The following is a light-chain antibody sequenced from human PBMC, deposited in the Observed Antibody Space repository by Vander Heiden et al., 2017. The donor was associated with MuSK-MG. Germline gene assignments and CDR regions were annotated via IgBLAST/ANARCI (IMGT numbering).Light chain of an antibody. CDR3: PAWDSSGV. J-gene: IGLJ2*01. CDR1: KLGDKY. V-gene: IGLV3-1*01. CDR2: QDS. Sequence: SYELTQPPSVSVSPGQTASITCSGDKLGDKYACWYQQKPGQSPVLVIYQDSKRPSGIPERLSGSKYGTTANPTISGTEAMEEAYYYCPAWDSSGVFGGGTKLTVL.